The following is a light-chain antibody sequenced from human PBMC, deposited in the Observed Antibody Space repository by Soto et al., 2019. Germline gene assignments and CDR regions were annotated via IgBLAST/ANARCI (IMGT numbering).Light chain of an antibody. J-gene: IGKJ4*01. Sequence: EIVLTQSPGTLSLSPGERATLFCRASQSLSSTYLAWYQQRPGQAPRLLIFGASNRATGIPDRFRGSGSGTDFTLTISRLEPGDFAVYDCQRYGSSSLSFGGGTRVEI. CDR1: QSLSSTY. CDR3: QRYGSSSLS. V-gene: IGKV3-20*01. CDR2: GAS.